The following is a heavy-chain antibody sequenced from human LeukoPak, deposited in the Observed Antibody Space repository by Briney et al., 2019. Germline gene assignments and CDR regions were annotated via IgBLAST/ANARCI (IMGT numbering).Heavy chain of an antibody. CDR2: INHSGST. J-gene: IGHJ6*03. Sequence: SETLSLTCAVYGGSFSGYYWSWIRQPPGKGLEWIREINHSGSTNYNPSLKSRVTISVDTSKNQFSLKLSSVTAADTAVCYCARDLKFGIFGVGRAPLVYMDVWGKGTTVTVSS. CDR3: ARDLKFGIFGVGRAPLVYMDV. CDR1: GGSFSGYY. V-gene: IGHV4-34*01. D-gene: IGHD3-3*01.